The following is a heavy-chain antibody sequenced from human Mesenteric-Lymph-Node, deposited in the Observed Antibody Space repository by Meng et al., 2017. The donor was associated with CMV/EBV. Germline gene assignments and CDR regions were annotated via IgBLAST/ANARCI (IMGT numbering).Heavy chain of an antibody. D-gene: IGHD2-15*01. V-gene: IGHV3-30-3*01. Sequence: GESLKISCAASGFTFSSYAMHWVRQAPGKGLEWVAVISYDGSNKYYADSVKGRFTISRDNSKNTLYLQVNSLRAEDTAVYYCARDFYCSGGSCYRIYYYYGMDVWGQGTTVTVSS. CDR3: ARDFYCSGGSCYRIYYYYGMDV. J-gene: IGHJ6*02. CDR1: GFTFSSYA. CDR2: ISYDGSNK.